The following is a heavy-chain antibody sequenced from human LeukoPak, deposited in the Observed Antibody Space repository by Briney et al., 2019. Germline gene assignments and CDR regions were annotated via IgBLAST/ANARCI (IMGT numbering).Heavy chain of an antibody. D-gene: IGHD1-26*01. CDR3: AREYTGRYRHFVS. Sequence: PSETLSLTWTVSGGSLNTVYWNWIRPPPGRGLEWIGYIYPSVWPTNHASLKSRVPISIDTSKAQLSLRLASVTPADPALFFFAREYTGRYRHFVSWGQGILVTVSS. J-gene: IGHJ4*02. V-gene: IGHV4-4*09. CDR1: GGSLNTVY. CDR2: IYPSVWP.